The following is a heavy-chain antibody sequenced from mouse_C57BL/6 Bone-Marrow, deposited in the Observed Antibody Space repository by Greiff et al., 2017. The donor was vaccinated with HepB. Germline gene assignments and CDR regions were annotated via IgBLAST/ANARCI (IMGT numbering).Heavy chain of an antibody. CDR2: IYPGNSDT. D-gene: IGHD3-3*01. CDR1: GYTFTSYW. Sequence: DVQLQESGTVLARPGASVKMSCKTSGYTFTSYWMHWVKQRPGQGLEWIGAIYPGNSDTSYNQKFKGKAKLTADTSASTAYMELSSLTNEDSAVYYCTRPGDGWFAYWGQGTLVTVSA. V-gene: IGHV1-5*01. J-gene: IGHJ3*01. CDR3: TRPGDGWFAY.